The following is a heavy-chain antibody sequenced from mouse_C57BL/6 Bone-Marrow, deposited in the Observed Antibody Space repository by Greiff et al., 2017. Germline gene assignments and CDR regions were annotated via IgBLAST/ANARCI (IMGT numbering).Heavy chain of an antibody. J-gene: IGHJ1*03. CDR2: IDPANGNT. CDR1: GFNIKNTY. CDR3: ADYYGSRWYFDV. Sequence: DVQLVESVAELVRPGASVKLSCTASGFNIKNTYMHWVKQRPEQGLEWIGRIDPANGNTKYAPKFQGKATITADTSSNTAYLQLSSLTSEDTAIYYCADYYGSRWYFDVWGTGTTVTVSS. V-gene: IGHV14-3*01. D-gene: IGHD1-1*01.